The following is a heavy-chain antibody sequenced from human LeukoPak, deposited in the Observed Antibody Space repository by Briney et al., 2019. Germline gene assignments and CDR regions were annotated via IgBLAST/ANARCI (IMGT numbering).Heavy chain of an antibody. J-gene: IGHJ4*02. CDR3: ARDGSAVNDIVVDYFDY. Sequence: SETLSLTCTVSGGSISSYYWSWIRQPPGKGLEWIGYIYYSGSTYYNPSLKSRVTISVDTSKNQFSLKLSSVTAADTAVYYCARDGSAVNDIVVDYFDYWGQGTLVTVSS. CDR2: IYYSGST. V-gene: IGHV4-59*12. CDR1: GGSISSYY. D-gene: IGHD2-15*01.